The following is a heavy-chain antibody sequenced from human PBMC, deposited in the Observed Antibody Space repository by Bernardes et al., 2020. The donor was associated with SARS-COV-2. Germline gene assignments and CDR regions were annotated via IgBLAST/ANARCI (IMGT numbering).Heavy chain of an antibody. CDR2: VKQDGSEK. CDR1: GFTFSRYW. D-gene: IGHD2-2*01. CDR3: ARGLYCTTSSCNPSLWGYYP. V-gene: IGHV3-7*04. J-gene: IGHJ5*02. Sequence: GGSLRLSCVGSGFTFSRYWMAWVRQAPGKGLEWVANVKQDGSEKDYEDSVKGRFTISRDNARNSLYLQMNSLRAEDTAVYYCARGLYCTTSSCNPSLWGYYPWGQGTLVTVSS.